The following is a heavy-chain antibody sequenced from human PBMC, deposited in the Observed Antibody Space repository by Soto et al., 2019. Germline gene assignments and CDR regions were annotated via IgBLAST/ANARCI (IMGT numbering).Heavy chain of an antibody. CDR1: GGSISSSSYY. V-gene: IGHV4-39*01. CDR3: ASDLGYCSGGSCYSDYDYYGMDV. Sequence: PSETLSLTCTVSGGSISSSSYYWGWIRQPPGKGLEWIGSIYYSGSTYYNPSLKSRVTISVDTSKNQFSLKLSSVTAADTAVYYCASDLGYCSGGSCYSDYDYYGMDVWGQGTTVTVSS. J-gene: IGHJ6*02. CDR2: IYYSGST. D-gene: IGHD2-15*01.